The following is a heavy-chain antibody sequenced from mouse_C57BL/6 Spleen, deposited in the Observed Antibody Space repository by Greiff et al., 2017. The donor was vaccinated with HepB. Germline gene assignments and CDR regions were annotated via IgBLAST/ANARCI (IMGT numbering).Heavy chain of an antibody. CDR2: INPNNGGT. Sequence: EVQLQQSGPELVKPGASVKISCKASGYTFTDYYMNWVKQSHGKSLEWIGDINPNNGGTSYNQKFKGKATLTVDKSSSTAYRELRSLTSEDSAVYYCARSPSTVVATGYFDYWGQGTTLTVSS. J-gene: IGHJ2*01. CDR3: ARSPSTVVATGYFDY. CDR1: GYTFTDYY. D-gene: IGHD1-1*01. V-gene: IGHV1-26*01.